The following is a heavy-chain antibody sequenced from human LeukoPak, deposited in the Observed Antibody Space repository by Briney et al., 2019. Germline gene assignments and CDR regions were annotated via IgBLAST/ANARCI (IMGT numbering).Heavy chain of an antibody. CDR2: IYYSGST. Sequence: PSETLSLTCTVSGGSISSYYWSWIRQPPGKGLEWIGYIYYSGSTNYNPSLKSRVTISVDTSKNQFSLKLSSVTAADTAVYYCARGGGIAAAGTDCYFDYWGQGTLVTVSS. CDR3: ARGGGIAAAGTDCYFDY. CDR1: GGSISSYY. J-gene: IGHJ4*02. D-gene: IGHD6-13*01. V-gene: IGHV4-59*08.